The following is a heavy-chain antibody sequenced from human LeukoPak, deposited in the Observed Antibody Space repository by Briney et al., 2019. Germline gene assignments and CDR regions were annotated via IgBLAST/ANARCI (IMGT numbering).Heavy chain of an antibody. J-gene: IGHJ5*02. V-gene: IGHV1-2*02. Sequence: ASVKVSCKASGYTFTGYYMHWVRQAPGQGLEWMGWINPNSGGTNYAQKFQGRVTMTRDTSISTAYMELCRLRSDDTAVYYCARVDVVALGGWFDPWGQGTLVTVSS. CDR1: GYTFTGYY. CDR3: ARVDVVALGGWFDP. CDR2: INPNSGGT. D-gene: IGHD2-2*01.